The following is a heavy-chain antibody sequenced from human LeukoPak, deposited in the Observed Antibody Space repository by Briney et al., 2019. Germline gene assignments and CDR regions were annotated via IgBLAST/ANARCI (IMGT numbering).Heavy chain of an antibody. D-gene: IGHD1-26*01. CDR3: ARGGDAVGNGASFLDN. CDR2: IYSSGSS. V-gene: IGHV4-30-4*07. J-gene: IGHJ4*02. CDR1: GGSISTGAFS. Sequence: PSETLSLTCVVSGGSISTGAFSWYWLRQPPGPGPEWIGYIYSSGSSYYNPSLQSRFIISVDTSKNQLSLRVTSVTAADPAVYYCARGGDAVGNGASFLDNWGQGTLVTVSS.